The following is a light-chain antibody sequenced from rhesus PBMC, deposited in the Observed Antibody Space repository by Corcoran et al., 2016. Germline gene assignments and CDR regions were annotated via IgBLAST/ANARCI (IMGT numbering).Light chain of an antibody. Sequence: DIQMTQSPSSLSASVGDTGTITCRASQSISFWLAWYPQKQGKAPYLLISRASSLESGVPSRFSGSGSGTDFTLTISILQSEDVATYYCHQYSSSHSFGQGTKVEIK. CDR3: HQYSSSHS. J-gene: IGKJ2*01. CDR1: QSISFW. V-gene: IGKV1-22*01. CDR2: RAS.